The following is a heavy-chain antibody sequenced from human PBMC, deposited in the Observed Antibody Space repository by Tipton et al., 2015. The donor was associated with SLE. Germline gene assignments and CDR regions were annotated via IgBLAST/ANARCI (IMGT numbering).Heavy chain of an antibody. Sequence: TLSLTCTVSGGSISSYFWTWIRQPPGKGLEWIGHIYYTGSANYNPSLKSRVTMSVDTSKNQFSLKLSSVTAADTAVYYCARGGVATIRADYWGQGTLVTVSS. CDR3: ARGGVATIRADY. CDR1: GGSISSYF. V-gene: IGHV4-59*08. J-gene: IGHJ4*02. CDR2: IYYTGSA. D-gene: IGHD5-12*01.